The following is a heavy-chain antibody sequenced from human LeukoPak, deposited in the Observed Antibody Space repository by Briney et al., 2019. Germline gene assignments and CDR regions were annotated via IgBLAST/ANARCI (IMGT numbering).Heavy chain of an antibody. CDR2: INPNSGDT. V-gene: IGHV1-2*06. CDR3: ARDQSHCTNGVCYTSGFDY. Sequence: GASVKVSCKASGYTFTGYHMHWVRQAPGQGLEWMGRINPNSGDTNYAQKFQGRVAMTRDTSISTAFMELTRLRSDDTAVYYCARDQSHCTNGVCYTSGFDYWGQGTLVTVSS. D-gene: IGHD2-8*01. CDR1: GYTFTGYH. J-gene: IGHJ4*02.